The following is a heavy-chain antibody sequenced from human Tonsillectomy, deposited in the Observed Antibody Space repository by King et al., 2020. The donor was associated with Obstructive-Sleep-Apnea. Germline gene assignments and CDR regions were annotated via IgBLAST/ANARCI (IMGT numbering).Heavy chain of an antibody. Sequence: VQLVQSGGGLVQPGGSLRLSCAASGFTFSSYWMSWVRQAPGKGLEWVANIKQDGSEKYYVDSVKGRFTISRDNAKNSLYLQMNSLRAEDTAVYYCAREIWFGEFQPYYFDYWGQGTLVTVSS. CDR1: GFTFSSYW. CDR2: IKQDGSEK. CDR3: AREIWFGEFQPYYFDY. D-gene: IGHD3-10*01. V-gene: IGHV3-7*01. J-gene: IGHJ4*02.